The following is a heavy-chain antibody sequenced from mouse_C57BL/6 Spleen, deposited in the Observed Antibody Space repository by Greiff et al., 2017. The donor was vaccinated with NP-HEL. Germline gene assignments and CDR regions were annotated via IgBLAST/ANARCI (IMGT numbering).Heavy chain of an antibody. CDR2: INPYNGDT. CDR1: VYSFTCYF. CDR3: AREGLYYLFDY. Sequence: EGKVQKSGRGRGKTGPSPRISFQSSVYSFTCYFIHLVKQSHGKSLEWIGRINPYNGDTFYNQKFKGKATLTVDKSSSTAHMELLSLTSEDFAVYYCAREGLYYLFDYWGQGTTLTVSS. D-gene: IGHD1-1*01. V-gene: IGHV1-37*01. J-gene: IGHJ2*01.